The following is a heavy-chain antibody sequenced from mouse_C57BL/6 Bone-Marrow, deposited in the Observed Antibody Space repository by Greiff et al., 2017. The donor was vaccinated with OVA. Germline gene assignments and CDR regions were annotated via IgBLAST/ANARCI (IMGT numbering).Heavy chain of an antibody. J-gene: IGHJ3*01. CDR2: IYPGDGDT. CDR1: GYAFSSSW. CDR3: ARSGRFAY. D-gene: IGHD3-1*01. V-gene: IGHV1-82*01. Sequence: QVQLQQSGPELVKPGASVKISCKASGYAFSSSWMNWVKQRPGKGLEWIGRIYPGDGDTNYNGKFKGKATLTADKSSSTAYMQLSSLTSEDSAVYFCARSGRFAYWGQGTLVTVSA.